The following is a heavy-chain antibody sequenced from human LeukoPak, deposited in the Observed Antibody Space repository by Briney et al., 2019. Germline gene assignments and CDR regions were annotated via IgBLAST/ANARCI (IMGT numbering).Heavy chain of an antibody. CDR3: ARGAAAGGLTRFIYYYYYYMDV. CDR1: GGSISSYY. D-gene: IGHD6-13*01. V-gene: IGHV4-4*09. Sequence: SETLSLTCTVSGGSISSYYWSWIRQPPGKGLEWIGYIYTSGSTNYNPSLKSRVTISVGTSKNQFSLKLSSVTAADTAVYYCARGAAAGGLTRFIYYYYYYMDVWGKGTTVTVSS. J-gene: IGHJ6*03. CDR2: IYTSGST.